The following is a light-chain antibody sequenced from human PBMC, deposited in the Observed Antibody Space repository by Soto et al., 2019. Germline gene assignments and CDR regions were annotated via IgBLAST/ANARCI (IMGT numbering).Light chain of an antibody. Sequence: DIQMTQSPSSLSASVGDRVTITCRASQSISNYLNWYQQKPGKAPKLLIYAASSLQSGVPSRFSGSGSGTEFTLTISSLQPEDFATYACQQSYTTLFTFGPGTNVYI. CDR3: QQSYTTLFT. CDR2: AAS. V-gene: IGKV1-39*01. J-gene: IGKJ3*01. CDR1: QSISNY.